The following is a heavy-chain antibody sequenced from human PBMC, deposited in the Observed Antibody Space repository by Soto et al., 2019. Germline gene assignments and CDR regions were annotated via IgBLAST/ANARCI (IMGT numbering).Heavy chain of an antibody. J-gene: IGHJ4*02. Sequence: PSETLSLTCAVYGGSFSGYYWSWIRQPPGKGLEWIGEINHSGSTNYNPSLKSRVTISVDTSKNQFSLKLSSVTAADTAVYYCARLPRSGSYNKSFDYWGQGTLVTVSS. V-gene: IGHV4-34*01. CDR1: GGSFSGYY. CDR2: INHSGST. D-gene: IGHD1-26*01. CDR3: ARLPRSGSYNKSFDY.